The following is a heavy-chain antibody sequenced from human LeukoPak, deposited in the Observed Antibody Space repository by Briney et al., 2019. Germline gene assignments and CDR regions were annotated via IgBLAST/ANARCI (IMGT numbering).Heavy chain of an antibody. D-gene: IGHD1-26*01. CDR1: GFTLRSSD. V-gene: IGHV3-53*01. CDR2: INTGGSA. CDR3: ARVRRQVGSRWFDS. J-gene: IGHJ5*01. Sequence: GGSLRLSCEGSGFTLRSSDMSWVRQAPGKGLEWVSVINTGGSAFYADSVKGRFTISRDNSNNTLYLQMNSLRAEDTAVYYCARVRRQVGSRWFDSWGQGILVTVSS.